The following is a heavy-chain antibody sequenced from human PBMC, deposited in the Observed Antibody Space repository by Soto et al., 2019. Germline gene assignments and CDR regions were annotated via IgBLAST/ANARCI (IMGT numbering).Heavy chain of an antibody. V-gene: IGHV1-2*04. CDR2: INPNSGVT. J-gene: IGHJ5*01. CDR3: VREVASHTGWFDP. Sequence: ASVKVSCKASGYTFTGYYMHWVRQAPGQGLEWMGWINPNSGVTNYVQKFQGWVTMTRDTSISTVYMEVSRLRYDDTAVYYCVREVASHTGWFDPWGQGTLVTVSS. CDR1: GYTFTGYY.